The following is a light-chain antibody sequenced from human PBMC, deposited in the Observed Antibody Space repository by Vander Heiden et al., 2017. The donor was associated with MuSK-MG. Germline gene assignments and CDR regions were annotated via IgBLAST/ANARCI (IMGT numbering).Light chain of an antibody. Sequence: DIQMTQSPSSVSASVGDRVTITCRASQTVSGYLNWWQQKPGKAPKVLILETSNLQDGVPSRFSGSGSGTDFTLTISRLQPEDFATYSCQQSNSTPLTFGQGTTVXI. J-gene: IGKJ1*01. CDR2: ETS. V-gene: IGKV1-39*01. CDR1: QTVSGY. CDR3: QQSNSTPLT.